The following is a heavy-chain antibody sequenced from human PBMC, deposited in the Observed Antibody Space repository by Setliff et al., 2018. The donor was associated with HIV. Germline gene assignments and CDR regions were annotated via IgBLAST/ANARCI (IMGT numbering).Heavy chain of an antibody. D-gene: IGHD4-17*01. CDR2: VNRDGGA. V-gene: IGHV4-34*01. CDR1: GGSLTGYF. Sequence: PSETLSLTCAVYGGSLTGYFWTWIRQSPGKGLEWVGQVNRDGGAHYNPSLRSRVTISVDTSNNQISLRLSSVTAADTAMYYRVRDDYGYNGKGFDYWGPGTLVTVSS. J-gene: IGHJ4*02. CDR3: VRDDYGYNGKGFDY.